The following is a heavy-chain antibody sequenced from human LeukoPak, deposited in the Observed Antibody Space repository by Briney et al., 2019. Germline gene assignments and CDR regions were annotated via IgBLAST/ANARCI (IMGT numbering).Heavy chain of an antibody. V-gene: IGHV3-7*01. J-gene: IGHJ4*02. CDR2: IKQDGSEK. CDR1: GFTFSSYW. Sequence: GGSLRLSCAGSGFTFSSYWMSWVRQAPGKGLEWVANIKQDGSEKYYVDSVKGRFTISRDNAKNSLYLQMNSLRAEDTAVYYCARDAYYDSSGYTKNFDYWGQGTLVTVSS. D-gene: IGHD3-22*01. CDR3: ARDAYYDSSGYTKNFDY.